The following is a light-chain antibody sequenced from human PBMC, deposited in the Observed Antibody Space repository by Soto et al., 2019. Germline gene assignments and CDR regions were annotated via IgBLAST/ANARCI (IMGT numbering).Light chain of an antibody. CDR3: QQTYTTPEIT. Sequence: DIEMTQSPSSVSASVGDRVTITCRASQGISSWLAWYQKKPGKAPNLLIYAASSLQSGVPSRFSGRGSGTDFTLTISSLQPEDFAIYYCQQTYTTPEITFGQGTRLENK. CDR2: AAS. V-gene: IGKV1-12*01. CDR1: QGISSW. J-gene: IGKJ5*01.